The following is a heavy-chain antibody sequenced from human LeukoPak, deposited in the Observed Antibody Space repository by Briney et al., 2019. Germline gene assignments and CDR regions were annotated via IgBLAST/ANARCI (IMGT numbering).Heavy chain of an antibody. CDR2: ISYDGSNK. J-gene: IGHJ4*02. CDR3: AREDGY. Sequence: GRSLRLSCAASGFTFSSYGMHWVRQAPGKGLEWVAVISYDGSNKYYADSVKGRFTISRDNSKNTLYLQMNSLRAEDTAVYYCAREDGYWGQGTLVTVSS. V-gene: IGHV3-30*03. CDR1: GFTFSSYG.